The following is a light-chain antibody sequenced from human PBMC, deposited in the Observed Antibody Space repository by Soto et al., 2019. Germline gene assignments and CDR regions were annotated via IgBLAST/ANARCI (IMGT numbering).Light chain of an antibody. CDR3: QHRRNWWT. J-gene: IGKJ1*01. CDR1: HRVSNNY. Sequence: IVLTQSPVTLSLAPWERATLSCRAIHRVSNNYLAWYQQKPGQAPRLLIYDASNRVTGIPARFSGSGSGTDFTLTISRLEPEDFAVYFCQHRRNWWTFGQGTKVDIK. CDR2: DAS. V-gene: IGKV3D-20*02.